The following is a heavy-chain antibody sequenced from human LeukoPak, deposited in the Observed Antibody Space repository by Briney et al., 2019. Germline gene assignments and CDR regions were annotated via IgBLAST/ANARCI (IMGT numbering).Heavy chain of an antibody. J-gene: IGHJ4*02. D-gene: IGHD3-10*01. CDR2: INHSGST. Sequence: PSETLSLTCAVYGGSFSGYYWSWIRQPPGKGLEWIGEINHSGSTNYNPSLKSRVTISVDTSKNQFSLKLSSVTAADTAVYYCARGFYGSGSYFDYWGQGTLVTVSS. V-gene: IGHV4-34*01. CDR1: GGSFSGYY. CDR3: ARGFYGSGSYFDY.